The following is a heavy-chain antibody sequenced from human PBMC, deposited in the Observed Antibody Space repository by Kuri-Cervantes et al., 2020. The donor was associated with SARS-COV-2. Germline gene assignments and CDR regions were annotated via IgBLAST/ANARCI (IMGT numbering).Heavy chain of an antibody. J-gene: IGHJ4*02. V-gene: IGHV3-7*01. CDR3: AKGSASWASYIDN. D-gene: IGHD2-2*01. Sequence: GGSLRLSCAASGFTFSSYWMSWVRQAPGKGLEWVANIKQDGSEKYYVDSVKGRFTISRDNSKNTVYLQLNSLRVEDTAVYYCAKGSASWASYIDNWGQGTLVTVSS. CDR1: GFTFSSYW. CDR2: IKQDGSEK.